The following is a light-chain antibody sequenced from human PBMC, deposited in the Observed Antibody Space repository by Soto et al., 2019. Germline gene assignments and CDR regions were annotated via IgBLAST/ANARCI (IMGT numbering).Light chain of an antibody. V-gene: IGLV6-57*04. J-gene: IGLJ2*01. CDR1: SGNIASSS. Sequence: FMLTQPHSVSESPGKTVTISCTRSSGNIASSSVQWYQQRPGSAPTTVIYEDRQRPSGVPDRFSGSIDAPSNSASLTISGLKTEDEADYYCQSYDTSTPLVFGGGTKVTVL. CDR2: EDR. CDR3: QSYDTSTPLV.